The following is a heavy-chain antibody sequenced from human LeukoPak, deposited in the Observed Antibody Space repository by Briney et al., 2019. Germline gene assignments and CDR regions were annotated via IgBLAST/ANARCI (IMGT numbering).Heavy chain of an antibody. CDR1: GGSISSYY. Sequence: SETLSLTCTVSGGSISSYYWSWIRQPPGKGLEWIGYIYYSGSTNYNPSLKSRATISVDTSKNQFSLKLSSVTAADTAVYYCARDFGYSSSSGWFDPWGQGTLVTVSS. D-gene: IGHD6-6*01. CDR2: IYYSGST. V-gene: IGHV4-59*01. J-gene: IGHJ5*02. CDR3: ARDFGYSSSSGWFDP.